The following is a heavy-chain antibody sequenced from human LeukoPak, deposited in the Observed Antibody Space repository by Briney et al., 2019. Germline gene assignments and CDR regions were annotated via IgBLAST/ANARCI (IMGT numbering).Heavy chain of an antibody. Sequence: GESLKISCKGSGYRFTSYWISWVRQMPGKGLEWMGRIDPSDSYTNYSPSFQGHVTISADKSISTAYLQWSSLKASDTAMYYCARHPLLTYYYDSSGGVTPLDYWGQGTLVTVSS. CDR2: IDPSDSYT. CDR1: GYRFTSYW. J-gene: IGHJ4*02. V-gene: IGHV5-10-1*01. D-gene: IGHD3-22*01. CDR3: ARHPLLTYYYDSSGGVTPLDY.